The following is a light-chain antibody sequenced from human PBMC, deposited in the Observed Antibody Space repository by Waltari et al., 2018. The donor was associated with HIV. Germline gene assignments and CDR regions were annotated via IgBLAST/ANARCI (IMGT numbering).Light chain of an antibody. Sequence: DIVITQSPATLSVYPGERTTLSCRASQNNISNLAWFQQLPGQAPRLLNSSASSRVTDIPPRFRCSGSGTDFTLSISSLQSVDFANYYCQEYETWTKTFGQGTKVEMK. CDR2: SAS. CDR1: QNNISN. J-gene: IGKJ1*01. CDR3: QEYETWTKT. V-gene: IGKV3-15*01.